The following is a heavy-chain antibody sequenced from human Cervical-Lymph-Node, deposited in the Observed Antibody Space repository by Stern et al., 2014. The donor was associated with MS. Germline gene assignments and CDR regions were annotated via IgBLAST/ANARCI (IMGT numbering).Heavy chain of an antibody. CDR1: GFTFSDSA. CDR3: TRPGTVKTQPRGDDF. CDR2: IRSEANSYAT. J-gene: IGHJ4*02. V-gene: IGHV3-73*01. D-gene: IGHD4-17*01. Sequence: EVQLVESGGALVQPGGSLTLSCAASGFTFSDSAIHWVRQASGKGLEWVGRIRSEANSYATTYAESVKGRFSISRDDSKNMAFLHMDSLKTEDTAVYYCTRPGTVKTQPRGDDFWGQGTLVTVSS.